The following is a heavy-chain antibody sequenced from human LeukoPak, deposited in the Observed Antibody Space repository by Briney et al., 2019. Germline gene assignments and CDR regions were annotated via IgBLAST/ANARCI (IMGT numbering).Heavy chain of an antibody. CDR1: GFSFSSYG. CDR2: FSASDGSR. CDR3: AKNIGGFDY. D-gene: IGHD4-23*01. V-gene: IGHV3-23*01. J-gene: IGHJ4*02. Sequence: GGSLRLSCGASGFSFSSYGMSWVRQAPGEGLEWVSGFSASDGSRYYADSVKGRFTISRDNSKDTLYLQMNSLRAEDTAVYYCAKNIGGFDYWGQGTLVTVSS.